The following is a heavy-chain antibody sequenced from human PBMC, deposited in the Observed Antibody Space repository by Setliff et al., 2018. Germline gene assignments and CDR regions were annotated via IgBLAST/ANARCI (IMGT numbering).Heavy chain of an antibody. V-gene: IGHV4-39*07. CDR1: GDSISSSSYY. Sequence: SETLSLTCTVSGDSISSSSYYWGWIRQPPGKGLEWIGEINHSGNTNYNPSLKSRVTISVDKSTNQFSLKLNSVTAADTAVYYCVRTDYSDGRYSMDVWGKGTTVTVSS. J-gene: IGHJ6*03. CDR3: VRTDYSDGRYSMDV. D-gene: IGHD6-19*01. CDR2: INHSGNT.